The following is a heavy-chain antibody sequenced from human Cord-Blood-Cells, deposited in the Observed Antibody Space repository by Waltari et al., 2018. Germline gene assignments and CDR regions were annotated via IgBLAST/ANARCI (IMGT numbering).Heavy chain of an antibody. CDR1: GFTFRSYA. Sequence: QVQLVESGGGVVQPGRSLRLSCAASGFTFRSYAMPWVRQAPGKGLEWVAVISYDGSNKYYADSVKGRFTISRDNSKNTLYLQMNSLRAEDTAVYYCAGQGELLAFDIWGQGTMVTVSS. J-gene: IGHJ3*02. V-gene: IGHV3-30-3*01. CDR3: AGQGELLAFDI. D-gene: IGHD1-26*01. CDR2: ISYDGSNK.